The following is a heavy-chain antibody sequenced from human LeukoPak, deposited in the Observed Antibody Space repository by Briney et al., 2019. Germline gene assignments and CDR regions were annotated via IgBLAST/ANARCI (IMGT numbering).Heavy chain of an antibody. V-gene: IGHV1-18*01. J-gene: IGHJ4*02. Sequence: ASVKVSCKASGYTFTSYGISWVRQAPGQGLEWMGWISAYNGNTNYAQKLQGRVTMTTDTSTSTAYMELSSLRSEDTAVYYCASGMTTVTTFDYWGQGTLVTVSS. CDR1: GYTFTSYG. CDR2: ISAYNGNT. D-gene: IGHD4-17*01. CDR3: ASGMTTVTTFDY.